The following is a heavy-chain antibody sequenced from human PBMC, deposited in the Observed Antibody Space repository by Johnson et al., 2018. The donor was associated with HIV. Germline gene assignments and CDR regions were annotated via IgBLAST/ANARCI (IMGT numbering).Heavy chain of an antibody. J-gene: IGHJ3*02. CDR3: AKGLAGAFDI. D-gene: IGHD6-19*01. V-gene: IGHV3-66*01. CDR2: IYSGGTT. CDR1: GFTVSSNY. Sequence: VQVVESGGDLVQPGGSLRLSCAASGFTVSSNYMSWVRQAPGEGLEWVSIIYSGGTTYYAESVKGRFVISRDNSKNTLYLQMNSLRAEATAVYRCAKGLAGAFDIWGQGTMVTVSS.